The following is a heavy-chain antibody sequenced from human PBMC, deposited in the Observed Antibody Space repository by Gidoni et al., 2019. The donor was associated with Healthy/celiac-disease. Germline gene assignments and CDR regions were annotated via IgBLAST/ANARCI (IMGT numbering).Heavy chain of an antibody. D-gene: IGHD3-16*01. CDR3: ARHLGGLVGGYVPPPGY. CDR1: GGSIRSSSYY. Sequence: QLQLQESGPGLVKPSATLSLTCTVSGGSIRSSSYYWGWIRQPPGKGLEWIGSIYYSGSTYYNPSLKSRVTISVDTSKNQFSLKLSSVTAADTAVYYCARHLGGLVGGYVPPPGYWGQGTLVTVSS. CDR2: IYYSGST. J-gene: IGHJ4*02. V-gene: IGHV4-39*01.